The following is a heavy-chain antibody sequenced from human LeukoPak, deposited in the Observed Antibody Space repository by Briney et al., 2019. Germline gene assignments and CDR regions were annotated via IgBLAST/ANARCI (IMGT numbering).Heavy chain of an antibody. CDR3: AGGFDSNPDY. CDR2: IFYSGST. V-gene: IGHV4-59*01. J-gene: IGHJ4*02. Sequence: SETLSLTCTVSGGSISSYYWSWIQQSPGKGLEWIGYIFYSGSTNYNPSLKSRVTISIDTSKNHFSLKLSSVTAADTAVYYCAGGFDSNPDYWGQGTLVTVSS. D-gene: IGHD3-16*01. CDR1: GGSISSYY.